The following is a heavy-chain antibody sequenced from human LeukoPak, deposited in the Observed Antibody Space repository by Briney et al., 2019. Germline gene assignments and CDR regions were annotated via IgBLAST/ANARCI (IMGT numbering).Heavy chain of an antibody. J-gene: IGHJ4*02. D-gene: IGHD6-19*01. Sequence: SETLSLTCTVSGGSISSSSYYWGWIRQPPGKGLEWIGSIYYSGSTYYNPSLKSRVTISVDTSKNQFSLKLSSVTAADTAVYYCARDLTGSSGWFDYWGQGTLVTVSS. CDR2: IYYSGST. CDR3: ARDLTGSSGWFDY. V-gene: IGHV4-39*07. CDR1: GGSISSSSYY.